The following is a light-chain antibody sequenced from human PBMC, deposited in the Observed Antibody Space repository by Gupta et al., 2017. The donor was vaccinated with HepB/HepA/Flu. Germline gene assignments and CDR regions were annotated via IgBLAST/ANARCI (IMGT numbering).Light chain of an antibody. Sequence: QSAVTQPASVSGSPGQSITVHCTGTSSDVGGYNYVSWYQQHPGKAPKLMIYDVSKRPSGVSNRFSGSQSGNTASLTISGLQAEDEADYYCSSYTSSSPVFGGGTKLTVL. CDR2: DVS. V-gene: IGLV2-14*03. J-gene: IGLJ2*01. CDR3: SSYTSSSPV. CDR1: SSDVGGYNY.